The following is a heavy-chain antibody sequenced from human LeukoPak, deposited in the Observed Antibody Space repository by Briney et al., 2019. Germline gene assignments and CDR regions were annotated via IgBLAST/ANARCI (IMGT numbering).Heavy chain of an antibody. V-gene: IGHV1-69*13. CDR1: GGTFSSYA. Sequence: SVKVSCKASGGTFSSYAISWVRQAPGQGLEWMGGIIPIFGTANYAQKFQGRVTITADESTSTAYMELSSLRSEDTAVYYCARRVFVPKYSSSSTNYYGMDVWGQGTTVTVSS. CDR3: ARRVFVPKYSSSSTNYYGMDV. J-gene: IGHJ6*02. CDR2: IIPIFGTA. D-gene: IGHD6-6*01.